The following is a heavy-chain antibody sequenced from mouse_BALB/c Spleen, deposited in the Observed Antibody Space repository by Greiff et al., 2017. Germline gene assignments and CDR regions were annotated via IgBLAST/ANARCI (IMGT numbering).Heavy chain of an antibody. CDR1: GFTFSSYA. CDR2: ISSGGST. CDR3: ARRDYGSSYAMDY. D-gene: IGHD1-1*01. J-gene: IGHJ4*01. Sequence: EVQRVESGGGLVKPGGSLKLSCAASGFTFSSYAMSWVRQTPEKRLEWVASISSGGSTYYPDSVKGRFTISRDNARNILYLQMSSLRSEDTAMYYCARRDYGSSYAMDYWGQGTSVTVSS. V-gene: IGHV5-6-5*01.